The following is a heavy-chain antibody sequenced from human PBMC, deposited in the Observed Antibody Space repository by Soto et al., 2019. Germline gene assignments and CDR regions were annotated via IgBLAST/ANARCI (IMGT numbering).Heavy chain of an antibody. CDR3: ARGPPHSH. CDR1: AGSISSGGYS. D-gene: IGHD2-21*01. J-gene: IGHJ4*02. V-gene: IGHV4-30-2*01. CDR2: IYHSGST. Sequence: PSETLSLTCAVSAGSISSGGYSWSWIRQPPGKGLEWIGYIYHSGSTYYNPSLKSRGTISVDRSKNQFSLKLSSVTAADTAVYYCARGPPHSHWGQGTLVTVSS.